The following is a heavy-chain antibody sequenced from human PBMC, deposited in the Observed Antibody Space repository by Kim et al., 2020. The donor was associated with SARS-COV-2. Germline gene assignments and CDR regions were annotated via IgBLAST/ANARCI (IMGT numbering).Heavy chain of an antibody. J-gene: IGHJ6*02. Sequence: GGSLRLSCAASGFTFSSYWMSWVRQAPGKGLEWVANIKQDGSEKYYVDSVKGRFTISRDNAKNSLYLQMNSLRAEDTAVYYCAGDIYGSGSSLLYYYYGMDVWGQGTTVTVSS. D-gene: IGHD3-10*01. CDR2: IKQDGSEK. CDR1: GFTFSSYW. V-gene: IGHV3-7*03. CDR3: AGDIYGSGSSLLYYYYGMDV.